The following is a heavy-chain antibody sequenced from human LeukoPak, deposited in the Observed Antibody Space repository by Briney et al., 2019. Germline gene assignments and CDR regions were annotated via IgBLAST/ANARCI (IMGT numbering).Heavy chain of an antibody. CDR1: GYTFTGYY. V-gene: IGHV1-2*06. J-gene: IGHJ4*02. CDR3: ARDRLAAAGSGG. CDR2: ISPNSGGT. D-gene: IGHD6-13*01. Sequence: GASVKVSCTASGYTFTGYYIHWVRQAPGQGLEWMGRISPNSGGTNYAQKFQGTVTMTRDTSINTAYMELSRLTSDDTAVYYCARDRLAAAGSGGWGQGTLVTVSS.